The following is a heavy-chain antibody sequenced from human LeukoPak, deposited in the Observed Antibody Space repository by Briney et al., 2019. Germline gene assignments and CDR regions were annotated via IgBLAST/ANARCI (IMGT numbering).Heavy chain of an antibody. Sequence: PGGSLRLSCAASGFTVSSNYMSWVRQAPGKGLEWVSVIYSGGSTYYADSVKGRFTISRDNSKNTLYLQMNSLRAEDTAVYYCARDSIWAGTDAFDIWGQGTMVTVSS. V-gene: IGHV3-53*01. CDR3: ARDSIWAGTDAFDI. CDR1: GFTVSSNY. CDR2: IYSGGST. J-gene: IGHJ3*02. D-gene: IGHD3-3*02.